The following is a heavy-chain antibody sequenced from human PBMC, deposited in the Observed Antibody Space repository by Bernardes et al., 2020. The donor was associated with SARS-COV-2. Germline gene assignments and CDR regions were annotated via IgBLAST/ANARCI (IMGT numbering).Heavy chain of an antibody. J-gene: IGHJ4*02. Sequence: TLSLTCTVPGGSVSIGSDYWNWVRQPAGKGLEWIGRIYTSGSTKYNPSLNSRVTISIDTSMNQFSLKLSSVTAADTAVYYCARIKVYYDSNGQPAYYFDYWGQGTLVTVSS. V-gene: IGHV4-61*02. CDR1: GGSVSIGSDY. D-gene: IGHD3-22*01. CDR3: ARIKVYYDSNGQPAYYFDY. CDR2: IYTSGST.